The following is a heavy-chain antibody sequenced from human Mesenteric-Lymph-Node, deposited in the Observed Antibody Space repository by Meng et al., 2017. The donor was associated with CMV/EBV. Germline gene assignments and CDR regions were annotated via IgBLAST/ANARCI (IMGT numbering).Heavy chain of an antibody. J-gene: IGHJ4*02. V-gene: IGHV3-11*04. CDR1: GFNFSDYY. CDR2: ISSRGNFI. CDR3: ARDLRHYFDY. Sequence: GGSLRLSCAASGFNFSDYYMNWIRQTPGKGLEWVSYISSRGNFIYYADSLKGRFTMSRDNAKKTLYLQMNSLRAEDTAVYYCARDLRHYFDYWGQGTLVTVSS.